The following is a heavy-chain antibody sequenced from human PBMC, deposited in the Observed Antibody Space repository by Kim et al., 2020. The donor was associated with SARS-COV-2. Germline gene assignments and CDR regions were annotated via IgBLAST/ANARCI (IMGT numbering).Heavy chain of an antibody. D-gene: IGHD6-19*01. V-gene: IGHV3-48*02. Sequence: YADSVKCRFTIYRDNAKNSLYLQMNSLRDEDTAVYYCARFATVAGNSGGYWGQGTLVTVSS. J-gene: IGHJ4*02. CDR3: ARFATVAGNSGGY.